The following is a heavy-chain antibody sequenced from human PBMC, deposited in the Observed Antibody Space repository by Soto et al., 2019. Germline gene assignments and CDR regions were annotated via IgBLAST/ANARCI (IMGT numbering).Heavy chain of an antibody. Sequence: GGSLRLSCAASGFTFSNAWMSWVRQAPGKGLEWVGRIKSKTDGGTTDYAAPVKGRFTISRDDSKNTLYLQMNSLKTEDTAVYYCTTGTSYWDYYYYGMDVWDQGTTVTVSS. CDR1: GFTFSNAW. J-gene: IGHJ6*02. CDR3: TTGTSYWDYYYYGMDV. CDR2: IKSKTDGGTT. D-gene: IGHD3-10*01. V-gene: IGHV3-15*01.